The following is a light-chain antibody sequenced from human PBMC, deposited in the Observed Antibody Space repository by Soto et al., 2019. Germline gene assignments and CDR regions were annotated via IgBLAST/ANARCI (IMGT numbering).Light chain of an antibody. CDR2: GAS. Sequence: EIVLTQSPGTLSLSPGERATLSCRASQSVSSSSLTWYQQKPGQAPRLLIYGASTRATGIPDRFSGSGSGTDFALTLSRLEPEDVAVYYCLQFDISPRYTGGQGTKVEIK. CDR3: LQFDISPRYT. V-gene: IGKV3-20*01. J-gene: IGKJ2*01. CDR1: QSVSSSS.